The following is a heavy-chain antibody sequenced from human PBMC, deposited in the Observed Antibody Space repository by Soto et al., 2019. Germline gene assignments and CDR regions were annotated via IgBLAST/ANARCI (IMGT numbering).Heavy chain of an antibody. CDR1: GFTFSSYA. J-gene: IGHJ6*02. D-gene: IGHD6-13*01. CDR3: AKDRLGEQQRPNYYYYGMDV. CDR2: ISGSGGST. V-gene: IGHV3-23*01. Sequence: EVQLLESGGGLVQPGGSLRLSCAASGFTFSSYAMSWVRQAPGKGLEWVSAISGSGGSTYYADSVKGRFTISRDNSKNTLYLQMNSLRAEDTAVYYCAKDRLGEQQRPNYYYYGMDVWRQGTTVTVSS.